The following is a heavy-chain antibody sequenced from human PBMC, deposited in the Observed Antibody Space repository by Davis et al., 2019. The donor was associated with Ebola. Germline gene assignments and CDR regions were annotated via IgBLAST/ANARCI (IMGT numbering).Heavy chain of an antibody. Sequence: PSETLSLTCTVSGGSISSGGYYWSWIRQHPGKGLEWIGYIYYSGSTYYNPSLKSRVTISVDTSKNQFSLKLSSVTAADTAVYYCARDRYYDSSGYAIYYYYGMDVWGQGTTVTVSS. V-gene: IGHV4-31*03. CDR1: GGSISSGGYY. CDR2: IYYSGST. CDR3: ARDRYYDSSGYAIYYYYGMDV. D-gene: IGHD3-22*01. J-gene: IGHJ6*02.